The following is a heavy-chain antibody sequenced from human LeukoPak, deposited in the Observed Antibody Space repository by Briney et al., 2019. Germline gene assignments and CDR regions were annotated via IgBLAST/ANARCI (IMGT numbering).Heavy chain of an antibody. Sequence: ASVKVSCKXSGYTFTSYGISWVRQAPGQGLEGMGWISAYNGNTNYAQKLQGRVTMTTDTSTSTAYMELRSLRSDDTAVYYCARGLVGAHLHGNWFDPWGQGTLVTVSS. CDR3: ARGLVGAHLHGNWFDP. D-gene: IGHD1-26*01. CDR1: GYTFTSYG. V-gene: IGHV1-18*01. J-gene: IGHJ5*02. CDR2: ISAYNGNT.